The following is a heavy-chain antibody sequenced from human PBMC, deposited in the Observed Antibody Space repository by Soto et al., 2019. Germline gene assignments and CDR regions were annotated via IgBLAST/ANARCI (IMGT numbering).Heavy chain of an antibody. CDR1: EGCISSGDYY. V-gene: IGHV4-30-4*01. CDR2: IYYSGNT. Sequence: SDTCSVAEGCISSGDYYCSRIRQPPGKGLEWIGYIYYSGNTYYNPSLKSRVTISVDMSKNQFSLKQTSVTAADTAVYYCARALIQLWPHYYYGMDVWGQGTTVT. CDR3: ARALIQLWPHYYYGMDV. J-gene: IGHJ6*02. D-gene: IGHD5-18*01.